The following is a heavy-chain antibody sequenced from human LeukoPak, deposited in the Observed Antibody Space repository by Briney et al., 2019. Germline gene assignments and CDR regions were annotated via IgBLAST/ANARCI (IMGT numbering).Heavy chain of an antibody. Sequence: SVKVSCKASGGTFSSYAISWVRQAPGQGLEWMGGIIPIFGTANYAQKFQGRVTITTDESTSTAYMELSSLRSEDTAVYYCARVSGQQDQAGTNWFDPWGQGTLVTVSS. CDR2: IIPIFGTA. CDR3: ARVSGQQDQAGTNWFDP. J-gene: IGHJ5*02. CDR1: GGTFSSYA. D-gene: IGHD6-13*01. V-gene: IGHV1-69*05.